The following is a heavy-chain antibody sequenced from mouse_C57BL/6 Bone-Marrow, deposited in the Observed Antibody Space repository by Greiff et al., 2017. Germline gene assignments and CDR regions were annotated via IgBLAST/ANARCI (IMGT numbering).Heavy chain of an antibody. D-gene: IGHD3-2*02. V-gene: IGHV6-6*01. CDR2: IRNTANNPAT. J-gene: IGHJ3*01. CDR1: GYTFSDAW. CDR3: ARGSSDAWFAY. Sequence: EVKLMEPGAGLVQPGGSMKLSCAASGYTFSDAWMDWVRQSPGQGLEWVAEIRNTANNPATYYAETVKGRFTISRDDSTSSVYLQMNSVRAEDTGIYYCARGSSDAWFAYWGQGTLVTVSA.